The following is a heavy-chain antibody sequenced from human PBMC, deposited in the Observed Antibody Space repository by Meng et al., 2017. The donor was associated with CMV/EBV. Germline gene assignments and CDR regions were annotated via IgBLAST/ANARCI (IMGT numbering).Heavy chain of an antibody. D-gene: IGHD3-3*01. V-gene: IGHV4-59*11. Sequence: SETLSLTCTVSGGSISSHYWSWIRQPPGKGLEWIGDIYYSGSTNYNPSLKSRVTISVDTSKNQFSLKLSSVTAADTAVYYCAREGYDFWSGSPPRGWFDPWGQGTLVTVSS. CDR3: AREGYDFWSGSPPRGWFDP. CDR2: IYYSGST. CDR1: GGSISSHY. J-gene: IGHJ5*02.